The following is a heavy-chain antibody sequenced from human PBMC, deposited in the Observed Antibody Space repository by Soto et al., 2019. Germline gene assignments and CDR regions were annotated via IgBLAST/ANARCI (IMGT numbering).Heavy chain of an antibody. J-gene: IGHJ4*02. CDR3: AREAYSSSSDQYYFDY. D-gene: IGHD6-6*01. CDR1: GGSFSGYY. CDR2: INHSGST. V-gene: IGHV4-34*01. Sequence: QVQLQQWGAGLLKPSETLSLTCAVYGGSFSGYYWSWIRQPPGKGLEWIGEINHSGSTNYNPSLKSRVTISVDTSKNQCSLKLSSVTAADTAVYYCAREAYSSSSDQYYFDYWGQGTLVTVSS.